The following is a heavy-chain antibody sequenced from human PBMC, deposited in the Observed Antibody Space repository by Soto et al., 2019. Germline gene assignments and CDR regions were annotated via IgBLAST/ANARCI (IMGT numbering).Heavy chain of an antibody. J-gene: IGHJ4*02. D-gene: IGHD5-18*01. V-gene: IGHV4-4*07. CDR1: GGSISNYF. CDR2: MSTSGSA. CDR3: ARGGIQLWFDF. Sequence: SETLSLTCSVSGGSISNYFWSWIRQPAGKGLEWIGRMSTSGSANYSPSLKSRVTMSVDTSKNQLSLNLSSVTAADTAVYYCARGGIQLWFDFWGQGTLVTV.